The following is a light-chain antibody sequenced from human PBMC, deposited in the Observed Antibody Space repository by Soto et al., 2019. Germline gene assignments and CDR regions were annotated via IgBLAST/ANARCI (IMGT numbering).Light chain of an antibody. Sequence: QSVLTQPASVSGSPGQSITISCTGTSSDVGGYDYVSWYQQHPGKAPKLTIYEVSNRPSGVSNRFSGSKSGNTASLTISGLQAEDEADYYCSSYISSSPYVFGTGTKVTVL. V-gene: IGLV2-14*01. CDR3: SSYISSSPYV. CDR2: EVS. J-gene: IGLJ1*01. CDR1: SSDVGGYDY.